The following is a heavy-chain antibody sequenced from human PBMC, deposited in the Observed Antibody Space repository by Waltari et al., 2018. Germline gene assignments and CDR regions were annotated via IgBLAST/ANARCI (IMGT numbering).Heavy chain of an antibody. Sequence: QITLKESGPTLVKPTETLTLTCTFSGFSLSSNGSTVGWIRQPPGKALEWLALIYWHDDKRYSPSPKSRLASTKDTTKNQVVLRMTNMDSVDTATYYCAHSQFDLLTGPFDFWGQGTLVTVSS. CDR3: AHSQFDLLTGPFDF. D-gene: IGHD3-9*01. J-gene: IGHJ4*02. CDR2: IYWHDDK. V-gene: IGHV2-5*01. CDR1: GFSLSSNGST.